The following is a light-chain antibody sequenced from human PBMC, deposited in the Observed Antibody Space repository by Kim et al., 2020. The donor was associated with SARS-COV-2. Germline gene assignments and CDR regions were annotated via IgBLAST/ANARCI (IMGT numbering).Light chain of an antibody. J-gene: IGKJ2*01. Sequence: LSPGERATLSCRASQSVSSSFLAWYQQKPGQAPRLLIYGASSRATGIPDRFSGSGSGTDFTLTISRLEPEDFAVYYCQQYGSSPYTFGQGTKLEI. CDR3: QQYGSSPYT. CDR1: QSVSSSF. CDR2: GAS. V-gene: IGKV3-20*01.